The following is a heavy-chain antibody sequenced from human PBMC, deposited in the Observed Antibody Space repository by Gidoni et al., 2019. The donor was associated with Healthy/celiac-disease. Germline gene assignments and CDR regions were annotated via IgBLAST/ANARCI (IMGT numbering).Heavy chain of an antibody. V-gene: IGHV3-9*01. D-gene: IGHD6-19*01. Sequence: EVQLVESGGGLVQPGRSLRLSCASSGFLFADYAMHWVRQAPGKGLVWVSGISWNSGSIGYADSVKGRFTISRDNDKNSLYLQMNSLRAEDTALYYCAKDLASGRDYYYGMDVWGQGTTVTVSS. CDR1: GFLFADYA. CDR2: ISWNSGSI. J-gene: IGHJ6*02. CDR3: AKDLASGRDYYYGMDV.